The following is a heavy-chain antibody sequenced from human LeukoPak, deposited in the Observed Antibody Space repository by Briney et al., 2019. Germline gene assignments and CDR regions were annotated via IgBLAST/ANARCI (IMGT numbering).Heavy chain of an antibody. V-gene: IGHV4-4*09. J-gene: IGHJ5*02. CDR3: ARPASVEMATTNWFDP. CDR1: GGSISSYY. CDR2: IYTSGST. Sequence: SETLSLTCTVSGGSISSYYWSWIRQPPGKGLEWIGYIYTSGSTNYNPSLKSLVTISVDPSKNQFSLKLSSVTAADTAVYYCARPASVEMATTNWFDPWGQGTLVTVSS. D-gene: IGHD5-24*01.